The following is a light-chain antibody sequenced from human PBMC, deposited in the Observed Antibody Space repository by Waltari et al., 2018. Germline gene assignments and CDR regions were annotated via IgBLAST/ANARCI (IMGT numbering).Light chain of an antibody. Sequence: QSLLTQPPSVSAAPGQKVTISCAGGNFNVGNNYVSCYQVFPGTAPRLLIYDVKRRPSGIPDRFSGSKSGTSATLEITGLQTGDEALYYCGSWDTSLNLGAFGGGTQLTVL. J-gene: IGLJ2*01. V-gene: IGLV1-51*01. CDR2: DVK. CDR3: GSWDTSLNLGA. CDR1: NFNVGNNY.